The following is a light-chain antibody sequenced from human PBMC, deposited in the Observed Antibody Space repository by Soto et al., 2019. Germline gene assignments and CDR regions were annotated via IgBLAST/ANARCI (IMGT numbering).Light chain of an antibody. CDR1: QSIGIW. V-gene: IGKV1-5*03. Sequence: IQMTQSPSTVSASVGDRVAISCRASQSIGIWLAWYQQKPGKAQRFLIYTASTLLGGVPSRFSGSGSGTEFPLTISSLQPDDFATYYCQQYRDYSWTFGQGTKVEIK. CDR2: TAS. CDR3: QQYRDYSWT. J-gene: IGKJ1*01.